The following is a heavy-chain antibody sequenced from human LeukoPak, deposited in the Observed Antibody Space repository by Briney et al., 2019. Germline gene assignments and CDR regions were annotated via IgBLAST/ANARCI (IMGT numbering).Heavy chain of an antibody. Sequence: PGGSLRLSCAASGFTFSSYSMNWVRQAPGKGLEWVSSISSISSYIYYADSVKGRFTISRDNAKNSLYLQMNSLRAEDTAVYYCATQRKGRDGYSEFDYWGQGTLVTVSS. CDR1: GFTFSSYS. CDR3: ATQRKGRDGYSEFDY. J-gene: IGHJ4*02. D-gene: IGHD5-24*01. V-gene: IGHV3-21*01. CDR2: ISSISSYI.